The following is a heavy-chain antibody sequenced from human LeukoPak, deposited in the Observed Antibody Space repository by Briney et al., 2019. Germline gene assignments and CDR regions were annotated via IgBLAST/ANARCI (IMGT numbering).Heavy chain of an antibody. V-gene: IGHV4-39*01. CDR3: ASLQLLGRYHFDC. J-gene: IGHJ4*02. CDR1: GDSVTNNNYY. D-gene: IGHD6-6*01. Sequence: PSETLSLTCTVSGDSVTNNNYYWGWIRQPPGKGLEWIGGMYYTGSTYYNPSLKSRVTISVDTSKSQFSLRLTSVTATDTAVYYCASLQLLGRYHFDCWGQGTLVTVSS. CDR2: MYYTGST.